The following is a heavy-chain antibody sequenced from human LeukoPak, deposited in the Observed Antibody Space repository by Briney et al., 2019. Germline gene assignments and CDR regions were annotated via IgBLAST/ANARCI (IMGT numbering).Heavy chain of an antibody. J-gene: IGHJ4*02. CDR1: GFTLNSHS. D-gene: IGHD3-22*01. CDR2: FSGSGGST. CDR3: AKDLTYYYDSSGYGFGY. Sequence: GSLRLSFAGPGFTLNSHSMSLVRQGPGKGPGWVSAFSGSGGSTYYADSVKGRFTISRDNSKNTLYLQMNSLRAEDTAVYYCAKDLTYYYDSSGYGFGYWGQGTLVTVSS. V-gene: IGHV3-23*01.